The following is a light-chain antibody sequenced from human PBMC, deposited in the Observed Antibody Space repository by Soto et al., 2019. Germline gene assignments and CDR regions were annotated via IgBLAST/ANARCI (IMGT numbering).Light chain of an antibody. CDR2: GAS. CDR3: QQYNNWPLT. Sequence: EIVLTQSPGTLSLSPGERASLSCRASQSVSSSYLAWYQQKPGQAPRLLIYGASSRATGIPDRFSGSGSGTEFTLTISSLQSEDFAVYYCQQYNNWPLTFGQGTRLEI. V-gene: IGKV3-20*01. J-gene: IGKJ5*01. CDR1: QSVSSSY.